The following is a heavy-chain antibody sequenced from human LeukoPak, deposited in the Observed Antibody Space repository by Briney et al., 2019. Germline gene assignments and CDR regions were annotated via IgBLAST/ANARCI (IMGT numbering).Heavy chain of an antibody. V-gene: IGHV3-48*02. CDR2: ISSSSSSII. CDR3: AKSDTYRFDY. CDR1: GFTFSSYS. D-gene: IGHD2-21*02. Sequence: GGNLRLSCAASGFTFSSYSMNWVRQAPGKGLEWLSYISSSSSSIIYYADSVKGRFTISRDNAKNSLYLQMNSLRDEDTAVYYCAKSDTYRFDYWGQGTPVTLSS. J-gene: IGHJ4*02.